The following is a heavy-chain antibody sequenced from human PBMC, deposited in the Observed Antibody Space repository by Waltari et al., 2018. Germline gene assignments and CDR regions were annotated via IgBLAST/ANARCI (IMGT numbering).Heavy chain of an antibody. CDR2: IYYSGST. Sequence: GGSISSYYWSWIRQPPGKGLEWIGYIYYSGSTNYNPSLKSRVTISVDTSKNQFSLKLSSVTAADTAVYYCARAPPTPAYYYYYYMDVWGKGTTVTVSS. CDR1: GGSISSYY. J-gene: IGHJ6*03. V-gene: IGHV4-59*01. CDR3: ARAPPTPAYYYYYYMDV.